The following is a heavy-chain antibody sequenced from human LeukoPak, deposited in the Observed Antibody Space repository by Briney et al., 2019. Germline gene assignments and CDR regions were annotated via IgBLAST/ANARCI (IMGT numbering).Heavy chain of an antibody. D-gene: IGHD3-22*01. CDR2: ISGSGGST. J-gene: IGHJ4*02. Sequence: GGSLRLPCAASGFTFSSYAMSWVRQAPGKGLEWVSAISGSGGSTYYADSVKGRFTISRDNSKNTLYLQMNSLRAEDTAVYYCAKVPSTYYYDSSGLDYWGQGTLVTVSS. CDR1: GFTFSSYA. CDR3: AKVPSTYYYDSSGLDY. V-gene: IGHV3-23*01.